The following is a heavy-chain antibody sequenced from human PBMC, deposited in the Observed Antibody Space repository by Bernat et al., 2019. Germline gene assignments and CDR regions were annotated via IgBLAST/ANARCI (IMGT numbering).Heavy chain of an antibody. Sequence: QVQLVESGGGVVQPGRSLRLSCAASGLTFSSYGMHWVRQAPGKWLEWVAFIWYDGSNKYHADFVGGRFTISRDNYKNTLYLQMGSLRVEDTAVYYSAKDYGAGMDVWGKGTTVTVS. CDR2: IWYDGSNK. CDR3: AKDYGAGMDV. D-gene: IGHD3-10*01. V-gene: IGHV3-33*06. J-gene: IGHJ6*03. CDR1: GLTFSSYG.